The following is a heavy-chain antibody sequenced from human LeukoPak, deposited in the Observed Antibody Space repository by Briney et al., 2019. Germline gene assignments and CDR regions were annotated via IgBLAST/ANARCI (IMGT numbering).Heavy chain of an antibody. CDR1: GFPFSSYS. CDR2: ISSSSSYI. D-gene: IGHD2-15*01. CDR3: AKQVVVAATRQNWFDP. J-gene: IGHJ5*02. V-gene: IGHV3-21*01. Sequence: GGSLRLSCAASGFPFSSYSMNWVRQAPGKGLEWVSSISSSSSYIYYADSVKGRFAISRDNAKNSLYLQMNSLRAEDTAVYYCAKQVVVAATRQNWFDPWGQGTLVTVSS.